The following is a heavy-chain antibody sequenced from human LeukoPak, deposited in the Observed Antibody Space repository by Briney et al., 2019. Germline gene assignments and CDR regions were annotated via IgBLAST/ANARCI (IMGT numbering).Heavy chain of an antibody. CDR3: TRAIVGATLFYFHY. V-gene: IGHV2-70*04. D-gene: IGHD1-26*01. Sequence: SGPTLVKPTQTLTLTCTFSGFSLSTTGMRVSWIRRPPGKALEWLARIDWDDDKFYSTSLKTRLTISQDPSKNQVVLTMTNLDPVDTATYYCTRAIVGATLFYFHYWGRGARVSVSS. J-gene: IGHJ1*01. CDR2: IDWDDDK. CDR1: GFSLSTTGMR.